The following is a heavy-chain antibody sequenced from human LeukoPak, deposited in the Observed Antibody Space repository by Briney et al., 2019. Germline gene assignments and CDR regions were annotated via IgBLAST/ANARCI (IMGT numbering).Heavy chain of an antibody. CDR1: GGSISSYY. Sequence: SETLSLTCTVSGGSISSYYWSWIRQPPGKGLEWIGYIYYSGSTNYNPSLKSRVTISVDTSKNQFSLKLSSVTAADTAVYYCARVHSSGWYVDCWGQGTLVTVSS. CDR3: ARVHSSGWYVDC. D-gene: IGHD6-19*01. J-gene: IGHJ4*02. CDR2: IYYSGST. V-gene: IGHV4-59*01.